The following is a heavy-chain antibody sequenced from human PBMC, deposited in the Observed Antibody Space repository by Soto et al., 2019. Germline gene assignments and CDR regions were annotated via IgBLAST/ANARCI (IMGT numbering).Heavy chain of an antibody. CDR3: AKGVRSYYYYGMDV. Sequence: QAGGSLRLSCAASGFTFSSYAMTCVRQAPGKGLEWVSGISGSGGSTYYADSVKGRFTISRDNSKNTMYLQMNSLRAGDTAVYYCAKGVRSYYYYGMDVWGKGTTVTVSS. CDR2: ISGSGGST. V-gene: IGHV3-23*01. D-gene: IGHD3-22*01. CDR1: GFTFSSYA. J-gene: IGHJ6*04.